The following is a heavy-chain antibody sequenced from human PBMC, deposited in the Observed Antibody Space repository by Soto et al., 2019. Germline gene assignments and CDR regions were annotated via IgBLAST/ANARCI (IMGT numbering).Heavy chain of an antibody. CDR3: ARGIAMVRDAPDKYYFDS. D-gene: IGHD3-10*01. CDR2: INHSGGT. J-gene: IGHJ4*02. CDR1: GGSFSGHY. V-gene: IGHV4-34*01. Sequence: PSETLSLTCAVYGGSFSGHYWSWIRQSPGKGLEWIGQINHSGGTTYNPSLKSRVTILADTSKNQFSLRLTSVTAADTVVYSCARGIAMVRDAPDKYYFDSWGQGALVTVSS.